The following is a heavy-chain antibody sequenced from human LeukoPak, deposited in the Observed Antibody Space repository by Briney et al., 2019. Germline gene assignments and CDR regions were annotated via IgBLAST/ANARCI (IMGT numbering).Heavy chain of an antibody. J-gene: IGHJ4*02. Sequence: SVKVSCRASGGTFSSYAISWVRQAPGQGLEWMGGTIPIFGTANYAQKFQGRVTITADESTSTAYMELSSLRSEDTAVYYCARPRYCSSTSCYRYFDYWGQGTLVTVSS. CDR3: ARPRYCSSTSCYRYFDY. D-gene: IGHD2-2*01. V-gene: IGHV1-69*13. CDR1: GGTFSSYA. CDR2: TIPIFGTA.